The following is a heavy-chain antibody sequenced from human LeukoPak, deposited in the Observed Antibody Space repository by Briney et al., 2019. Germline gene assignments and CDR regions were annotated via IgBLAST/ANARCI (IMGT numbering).Heavy chain of an antibody. Sequence: GGSLRLSCAASGFTFSSYAMSWVRQAPGKGLEWVSAISGSGGSTYYADSVKGRFTISRDNSKNTLYLQMNSLRAEDTAVYYCANPDYGDYDYLEYFQHWGQGTLVTVSS. J-gene: IGHJ1*01. CDR2: ISGSGGST. V-gene: IGHV3-23*01. CDR1: GFTFSSYA. D-gene: IGHD4-17*01. CDR3: ANPDYGDYDYLEYFQH.